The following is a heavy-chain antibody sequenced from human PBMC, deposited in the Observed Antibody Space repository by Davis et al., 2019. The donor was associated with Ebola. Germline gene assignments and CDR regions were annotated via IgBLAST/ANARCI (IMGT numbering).Heavy chain of an antibody. D-gene: IGHD3-16*02. CDR1: GFTFSSYG. V-gene: IGHV3-30*03. J-gene: IGHJ2*01. CDR3: ARDSFRRSWYFDL. CDR2: ISYDGSNK. Sequence: GESLKISCAASGFTFSSYGMHWVRQAPGKGLEWVAVISYDGSNKYYADSVKGRFTISRDNSKNTLYLQMNSLRAEDTAVYYCARDSFRRSWYFDLWGRGTLVTVSS.